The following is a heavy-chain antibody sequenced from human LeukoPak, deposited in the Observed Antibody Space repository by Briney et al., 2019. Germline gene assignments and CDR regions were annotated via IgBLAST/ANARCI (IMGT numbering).Heavy chain of an antibody. Sequence: SETLSLTCTVSGGSISSGSYYWSWIRQPAGKGLEWIGRIYTSGSTNYNPSLKSRVTISVDTSKNQFSLKLSSVTAADTAVYYCAKEPYSSSWYYPSRKNLGAPLDYWGQGTLVTVSS. CDR3: AKEPYSSSWYYPSRKNLGAPLDY. J-gene: IGHJ4*02. CDR1: GGSISSGSYY. V-gene: IGHV4-61*02. CDR2: IYTSGST. D-gene: IGHD6-13*01.